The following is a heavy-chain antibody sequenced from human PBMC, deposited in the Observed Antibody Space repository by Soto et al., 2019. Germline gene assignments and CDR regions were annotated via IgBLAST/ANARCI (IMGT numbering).Heavy chain of an antibody. CDR3: ATEPLRYVDWFLIDF. CDR2: INAGNGNT. CDR1: GYTFTSYD. V-gene: IGHV1-3*01. D-gene: IGHD3-9*01. Sequence: ASVKVSCKASGYTFTSYDINWVRQAPGQRLEWMGWINAGNGNTKYSQKFQGRVTMTRDTSASTAYMELSSLRSEDTAVYYCATEPLRYVDWFLIDFWGQGTLVTVSS. J-gene: IGHJ4*02.